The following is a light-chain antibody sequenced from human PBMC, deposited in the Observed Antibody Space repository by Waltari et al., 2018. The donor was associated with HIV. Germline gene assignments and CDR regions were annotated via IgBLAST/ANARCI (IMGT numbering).Light chain of an antibody. V-gene: IGLV2-23*02. CDR3: SSYAGSSTFVI. Sequence: QSALTQPAYVSGSPGQSITIPGPGSRGDFGGYKHVSWYQQHPGKSPRLRIYEVSKRPSGVSNRYSASKSGKTASLTVSGLRAEDEADYYCSSYAGSSTFVIFGGGTKLTVL. CDR1: RGDFGGYKH. J-gene: IGLJ2*01. CDR2: EVS.